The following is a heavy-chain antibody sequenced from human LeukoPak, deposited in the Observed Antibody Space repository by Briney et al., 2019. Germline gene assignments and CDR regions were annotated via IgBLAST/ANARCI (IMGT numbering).Heavy chain of an antibody. D-gene: IGHD6-13*01. J-gene: IGHJ4*02. V-gene: IGHV1-46*02. CDR3: ARDFSWSVDY. CDR2: IKHSGGST. CDR1: GDILNSYH. Sequence: ASVEVSCTASGDILNSYHIHWVRQAPGQGLEWMGIIKHSGGSTTYAQKFQGRLTMTRDTSTGTVNMELSSLTSDDTAVYYCARDFSWSVDYWGQGALVTVSS.